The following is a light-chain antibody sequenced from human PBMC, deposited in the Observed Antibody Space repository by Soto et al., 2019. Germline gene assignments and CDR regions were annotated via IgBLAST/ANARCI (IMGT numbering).Light chain of an antibody. J-gene: IGKJ4*01. CDR1: QAIIYY. CDR3: QQYDNLPLT. CDR2: DAS. Sequence: DIQMTQSPSSLSASVGDRVTITCQASQAIIYYLNWYQQKPGRAPKLLIYDASNLEEGVPSRFSGSGSGTVYTFTISRLQPEDVATYYCQQYDNLPLTFGGGTKVEI. V-gene: IGKV1-33*01.